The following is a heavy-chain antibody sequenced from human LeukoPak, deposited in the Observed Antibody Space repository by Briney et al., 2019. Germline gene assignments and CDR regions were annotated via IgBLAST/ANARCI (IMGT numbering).Heavy chain of an antibody. D-gene: IGHD1-26*01. V-gene: IGHV4-61*01. CDR1: GYSISSGYY. J-gene: IGHJ3*02. CDR3: ARFEGSLVGATSDAFDI. CDR2: IYYSGST. Sequence: SETLSLTCTVSGYSISSGYYWGWIRQPPGKGLEWIGYIYYSGSTNYNPSLKSRVTISVDTSKNQFSLKLSSVTAADTAVYYCARFEGSLVGATSDAFDIWGQGTMVTVSS.